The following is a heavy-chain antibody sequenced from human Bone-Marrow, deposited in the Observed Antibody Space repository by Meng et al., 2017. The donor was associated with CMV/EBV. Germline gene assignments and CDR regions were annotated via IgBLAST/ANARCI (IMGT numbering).Heavy chain of an antibody. J-gene: IGHJ6*02. V-gene: IGHV3-21*01. D-gene: IGHD4-11*01. CDR3: AREQGYRITTDYYYGMDV. Sequence: GESLKISCAASGFTFSTYSMNWVRQAPGKGLEWVSCISSSSGYIFYADSVKGRFTISRDNAKNSLYLQMNSLRAEDTAVYYCAREQGYRITTDYYYGMDVWGHGTKVTVSS. CDR2: ISSSSGYI. CDR1: GFTFSTYS.